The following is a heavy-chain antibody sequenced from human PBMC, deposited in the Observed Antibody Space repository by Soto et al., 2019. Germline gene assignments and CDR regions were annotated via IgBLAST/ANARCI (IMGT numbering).Heavy chain of an antibody. D-gene: IGHD2-15*01. CDR3: AVPRTSSSGGSCYCDH. Sequence: QIQLVQSGGEGKKPGASVKVSCKASGYNLTTYGLTWVRQGPGQGLEWLGWISANSSNTNYAPKFQGRVTMTTDPSTGTGYLELRGLRSDDTAVYYCAVPRTSSSGGSCYCDHCGQGTLVTVSS. CDR2: ISANSSNT. J-gene: IGHJ4*02. V-gene: IGHV1-18*01. CDR1: GYNLTTYG.